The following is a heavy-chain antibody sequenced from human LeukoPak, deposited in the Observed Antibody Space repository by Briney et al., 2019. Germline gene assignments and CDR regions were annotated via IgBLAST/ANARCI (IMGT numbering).Heavy chain of an antibody. CDR1: GFTVSSNY. V-gene: IGHV3-53*01. J-gene: IGHJ3*02. CDR3: ARRGGMSSGYYLGDAFDI. D-gene: IGHD3-22*01. CDR2: IYSGGST. Sequence: PGGSLRLSCAASGFTVSSNYMSWVRQAPGMGLEWVSLIYSGGSTYYTDSVKGRFTISKDNSKNTLYLQMNSLRAEDTAVYYCARRGGMSSGYYLGDAFDIWGQGTMVTVSS.